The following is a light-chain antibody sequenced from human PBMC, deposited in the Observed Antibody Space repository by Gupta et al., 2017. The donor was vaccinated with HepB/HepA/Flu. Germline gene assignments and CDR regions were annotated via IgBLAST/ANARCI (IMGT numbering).Light chain of an antibody. V-gene: IGKV2-28*01. CDR3: MQGLHSPLT. CDR1: QNRMHSNGYTY. Sequence: DFVLTQSPLSLPVTPGESASISCRSSQNRMHSNGYTYLDWYMQKPGQSPQLLIFLGSNRASGVPDRFSGSGSGINFTLNISRGEPEDVGVYYCMQGLHSPLTFGGGTRVLIK. CDR2: LGS. J-gene: IGKJ4*01.